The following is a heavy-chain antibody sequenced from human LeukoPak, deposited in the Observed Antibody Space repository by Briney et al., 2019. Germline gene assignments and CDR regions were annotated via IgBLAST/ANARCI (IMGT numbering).Heavy chain of an antibody. CDR1: GFTFSSYG. V-gene: IGHV3-30*03. J-gene: IGHJ3*01. D-gene: IGHD6-13*01. Sequence: GGSLRLSCAASGFTFSSYGMHWVRQAPSKGLEWVAVISYDGSTESYADSVRGRFTISRDNSENTLYLQMNSLRPEDTAVYYCARDRPSSRWFDGFSVWGQGTVVTVSS. CDR3: ARDRPSSRWFDGFSV. CDR2: ISYDGSTE.